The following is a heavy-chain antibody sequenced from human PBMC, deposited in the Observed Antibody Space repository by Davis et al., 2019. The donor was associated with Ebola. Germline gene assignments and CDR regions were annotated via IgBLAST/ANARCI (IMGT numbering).Heavy chain of an antibody. CDR1: GGSFSDYF. CDR3: ARTTKTSVSDSGLGYTYLDP. CDR2: ISHAGLT. J-gene: IGHJ5*02. V-gene: IGHV4-34*01. Sequence: MPSETLSLTFAVYGGSFSDYFWSWIRQSPGKGLEWIGYISHAGLTDYNPSLTSRVTISVDTSKNQFSLKMNPVTAADTAVYYCARTTKTSVSDSGLGYTYLDPWSQGALVTVSS. D-gene: IGHD1-1*01.